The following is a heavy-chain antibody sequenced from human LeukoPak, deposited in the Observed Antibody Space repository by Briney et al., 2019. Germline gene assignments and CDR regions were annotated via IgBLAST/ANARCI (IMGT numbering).Heavy chain of an antibody. J-gene: IGHJ4*02. Sequence: GGSLRLSCAACGLTLRIYGMRGARQAPGEGGEWVSDISGSGGSTYYADCVKGRFTISRDNSKHTLYMEMKSLRGDDTAIYYCAKESEFYSSSPPDYWGQGTLVTVSS. V-gene: IGHV3-23*01. CDR3: AKESEFYSSSPPDY. D-gene: IGHD6-13*01. CDR2: ISGSGGST. CDR1: GLTLRIYG.